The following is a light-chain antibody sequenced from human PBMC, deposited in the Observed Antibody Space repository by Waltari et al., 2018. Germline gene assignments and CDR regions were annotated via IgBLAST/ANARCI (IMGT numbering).Light chain of an antibody. V-gene: IGLV2-8*01. Sequence: QSALTQPPSASGSPGQSVTISCTGTSSDVGGSNYVSWYQHHPGKAPKLMVYEVTKRPSGVPDRFSGSKSGNTASLTVSGLQAEDESDYYCSSYAGSNHLVFGGGTKLTVL. CDR1: SSDVGGSNY. CDR2: EVT. J-gene: IGLJ3*02. CDR3: SSYAGSNHLV.